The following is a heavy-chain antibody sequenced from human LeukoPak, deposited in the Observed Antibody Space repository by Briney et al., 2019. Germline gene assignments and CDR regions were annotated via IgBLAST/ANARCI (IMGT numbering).Heavy chain of an antibody. D-gene: IGHD5-24*01. CDR1: GYTLTELS. Sequence: ASVKVSCKVSGYTLTELSMHWVRQAPGKGLEWMGGFDPEDGETIYAQKFQGRVTMTEDTSTDTAYMELSSLRSEDTAVYYCATDLAMATLSDYWGQGTLVTVSS. J-gene: IGHJ4*02. V-gene: IGHV1-24*01. CDR3: ATDLAMATLSDY. CDR2: FDPEDGET.